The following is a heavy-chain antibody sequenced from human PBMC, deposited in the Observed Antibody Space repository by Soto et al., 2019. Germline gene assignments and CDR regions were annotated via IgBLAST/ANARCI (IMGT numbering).Heavy chain of an antibody. CDR2: MSGSSSTT. CDR3: ATGSSGWYDGYFQH. D-gene: IGHD6-19*01. V-gene: IGHV3-23*01. CDR1: GLTFSNYA. J-gene: IGHJ1*01. Sequence: GGSLRLSCATSGLTFSNYAMSWVRQAPGGGLEWVSSMSGSSSTTYYADSVRGRFTISRDRSKNTLYLQMSSLRSEDTAVYYCATGSSGWYDGYFQHWGQGTLVTVSS.